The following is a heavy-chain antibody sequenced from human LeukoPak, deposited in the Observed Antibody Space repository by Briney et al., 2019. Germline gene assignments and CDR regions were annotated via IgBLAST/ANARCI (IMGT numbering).Heavy chain of an antibody. CDR1: GYRFTSYL. CDR3: ARGPRGYYFDS. D-gene: IGHD1-26*01. CDR2: IYPGNSDT. J-gene: IGHJ4*02. Sequence: GESLKISCKGPGYRFTSYLIGWVRQIPGKGLGWMGIIYPGNSDTRYSPSFQGPVTISADKSNSTFYLQWSSLKASDTAMYYCARGPRGYYFDSWGQGTLVTVSS. V-gene: IGHV5-51*01.